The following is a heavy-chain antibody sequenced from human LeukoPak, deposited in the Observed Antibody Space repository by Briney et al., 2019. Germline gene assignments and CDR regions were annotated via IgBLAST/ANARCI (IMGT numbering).Heavy chain of an antibody. CDR1: GFTFSSYA. V-gene: IGHV3-30*04. Sequence: PGGSLRLSCAASGFTFSSYAMHWVRQAPGKGLEWVAVISYDGSNKYYADSVKGRFTISRDNSKNTLYLQMDSLRAEDTAVYYCAKSGCSSISCYTGHWGQGTLVTVSS. CDR2: ISYDGSNK. J-gene: IGHJ4*02. D-gene: IGHD2-2*02. CDR3: AKSGCSSISCYTGH.